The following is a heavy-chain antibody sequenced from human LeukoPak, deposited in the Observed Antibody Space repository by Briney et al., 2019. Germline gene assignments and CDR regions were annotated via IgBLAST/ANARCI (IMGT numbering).Heavy chain of an antibody. CDR2: INPNSGGT. V-gene: IGHV1-2*02. J-gene: IGHJ5*02. Sequence: ASVKVSCKASGYTFTGYYMHWVRQAPGQGLEWMGWINPNSGGTNYAQKFQGRVTMTRDTSISTAYMELSRLRSDDTAVYYCARGDIVATIYSGRWFDPWGQGTLVTVSS. CDR1: GYTFTGYY. CDR3: ARGDIVATIYSGRWFDP. D-gene: IGHD5-12*01.